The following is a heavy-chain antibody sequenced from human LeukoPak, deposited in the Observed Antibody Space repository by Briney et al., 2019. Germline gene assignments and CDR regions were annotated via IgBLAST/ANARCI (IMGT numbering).Heavy chain of an antibody. J-gene: IGHJ6*02. Sequence: SETLSLTCAVYGGSFSGYYWSWIRQPPGKGLEWIGEINHSGSTNYNPSLKSRVTISVDTSKNQFSLKLSSVTAADTAVYYCAASQYYYYYSMDVWGQGTTVTVSS. CDR2: INHSGST. V-gene: IGHV4-34*01. CDR3: AASQYYYYYSMDV. CDR1: GGSFSGYY.